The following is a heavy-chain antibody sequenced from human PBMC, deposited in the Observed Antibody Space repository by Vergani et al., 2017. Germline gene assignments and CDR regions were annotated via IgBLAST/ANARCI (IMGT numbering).Heavy chain of an antibody. CDR1: GFTFSSYS. CDR3: ARDPTEAMVYLYYYYYMDV. V-gene: IGHV3-21*01. CDR2: ISSSSSYI. Sequence: EVQLLESGGGLVQPGGSLRLSCAASGFTFSSYSMNWVRQAPGKGLEWVSSISSSSSYIYYADSVKGRFTISRDNAKNSLYLQMNSLRAEDTAVYYCARDPTEAMVYLYYYYYMDVWGKGTTVTVSS. J-gene: IGHJ6*03. D-gene: IGHD5-18*01.